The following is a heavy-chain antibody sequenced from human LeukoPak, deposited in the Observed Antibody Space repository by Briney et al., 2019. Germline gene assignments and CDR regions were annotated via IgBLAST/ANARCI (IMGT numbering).Heavy chain of an antibody. Sequence: SQTLSLTCAISGDSVSSNSAAWNWIRQSPSRGLEWLGGTYYRSKWYNDYAVSVKSRITINPDTSKNQFSLQLNSVTPEDTAVYYCARSSTGRYFDWSPPVNWFDPWGQGTLVTVSS. CDR1: GDSVSSNSAA. J-gene: IGHJ5*02. CDR2: TYYRSKWYN. CDR3: ARSSTGRYFDWSPPVNWFDP. V-gene: IGHV6-1*01. D-gene: IGHD3-9*01.